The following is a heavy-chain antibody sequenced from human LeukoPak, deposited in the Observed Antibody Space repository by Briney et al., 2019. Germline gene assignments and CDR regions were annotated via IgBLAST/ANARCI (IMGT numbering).Heavy chain of an antibody. J-gene: IGHJ4*02. CDR3: ARAENGGPFSD. V-gene: IGHV4-59*11. CDR2: MYYNGGT. CDR1: GGPISTHY. Sequence: SETLSLTCTVSGGPISTHYWNWIRQPPGKGLEWIGYMYYNGGTNKNPSLKSRVSISVDTSKNQYSLNLTSVTAADAAVYYCARAENGGPFSDWGQGTLVTVSS. D-gene: IGHD3-10*01.